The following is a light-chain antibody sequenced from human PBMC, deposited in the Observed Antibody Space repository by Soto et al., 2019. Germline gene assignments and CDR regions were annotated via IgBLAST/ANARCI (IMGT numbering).Light chain of an antibody. V-gene: IGKV3-20*01. Sequence: EIVLTQSPGTLSLSPGERATLSCRASQSVSSSYLAWYQQKPGQAPRLLIYGASSRATGIPDRFSGSGSGTDFTLTISGLEPEDIAVYYCQQYGSSRTFGQGTKVDIK. J-gene: IGKJ1*01. CDR1: QSVSSSY. CDR3: QQYGSSRT. CDR2: GAS.